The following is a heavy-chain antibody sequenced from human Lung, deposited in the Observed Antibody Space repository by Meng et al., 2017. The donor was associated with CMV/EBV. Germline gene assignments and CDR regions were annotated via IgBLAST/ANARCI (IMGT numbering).Heavy chain of an antibody. Sequence: QVQLQGAGPGLGKPSGPLSLTCAVSGGSISSSNWWSWVRQPPGKGLEWIGEIYHSGSTNYNPSLKSRVTISVDKSKNQFSLKLSSVTAADTAVYYCASFPPPGKQWLVTDYWGQGTLVTASS. CDR3: ASFPPPGKQWLVTDY. V-gene: IGHV4-4*02. D-gene: IGHD6-19*01. CDR2: IYHSGST. CDR1: GGSISSSNW. J-gene: IGHJ4*02.